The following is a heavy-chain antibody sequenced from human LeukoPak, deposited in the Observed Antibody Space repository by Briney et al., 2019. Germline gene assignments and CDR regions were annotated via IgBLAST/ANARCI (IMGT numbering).Heavy chain of an antibody. V-gene: IGHV4-38-2*02. D-gene: IGHD3-22*01. J-gene: IGHJ3*02. CDR1: GYSISSGYY. CDR3: ARQNYYYDSSGHQNAFDI. CDR2: IYHSGNT. Sequence: SETLSLTCTVSGYSISSGYYWGWIRQPPGKGLEWIANIYHSGNTYYNPSLKSRVTISVDTSRNQFSLKLSSVTAADTAVYYCARQNYYYDSSGHQNAFDIWGQGTMVTVSS.